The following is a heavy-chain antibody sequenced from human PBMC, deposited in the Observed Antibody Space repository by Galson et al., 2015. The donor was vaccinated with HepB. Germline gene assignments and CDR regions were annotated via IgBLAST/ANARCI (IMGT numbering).Heavy chain of an antibody. Sequence: SVKVSCKASGYTFTSYAMHWVRQAPGQRLEWMGWINAGNGNTKYSQKFQGRVTITRDTSASTAYMELSSLRSEDTAVYYCASGRGWFRAFDAFDIWGQGTMVTASS. CDR2: INAGNGNT. D-gene: IGHD3-10*01. CDR1: GYTFTSYA. V-gene: IGHV1-3*01. CDR3: ASGRGWFRAFDAFDI. J-gene: IGHJ3*02.